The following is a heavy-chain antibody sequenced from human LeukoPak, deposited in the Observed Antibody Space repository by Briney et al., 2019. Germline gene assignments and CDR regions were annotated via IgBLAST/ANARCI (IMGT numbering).Heavy chain of an antibody. Sequence: GGSLRLSCAASGFTFSSYWMHCVRQVPGKGLVWVSRINSEGSSTAHADSVKDRFTISRDNAKNTLYLQMNSLRAEDTAVYYCARGHYYGMDVWGQGTTVTVSS. J-gene: IGHJ6*02. CDR3: ARGHYYGMDV. V-gene: IGHV3-74*01. CDR2: INSEGSST. CDR1: GFTFSSYW.